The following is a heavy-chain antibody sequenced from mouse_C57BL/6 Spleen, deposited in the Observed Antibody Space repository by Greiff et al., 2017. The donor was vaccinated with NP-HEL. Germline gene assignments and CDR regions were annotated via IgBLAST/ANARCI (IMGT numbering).Heavy chain of an antibody. CDR3: AIWTSYYYGSSSYYAMDY. J-gene: IGHJ4*01. CDR1: GYTFTSYW. D-gene: IGHD1-1*01. V-gene: IGHV1-74*01. Sequence: QVHVKQPGAELVKPGASVKVSCKASGYTFTSYWMHWVKQRPGQGLEWIGRIHPSDSDTNYNQKFKGKATLTVDKSSSTAYMQLSSLTSEDSAVYYCAIWTSYYYGSSSYYAMDYWGQGTSVTVSS. CDR2: IHPSDSDT.